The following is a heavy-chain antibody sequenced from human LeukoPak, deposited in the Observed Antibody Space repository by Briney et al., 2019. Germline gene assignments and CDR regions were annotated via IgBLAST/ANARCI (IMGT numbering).Heavy chain of an antibody. V-gene: IGHV3-23*01. CDR3: ARLHGSGWTAHKWFDS. D-gene: IGHD3-10*01. Sequence: PGGSLRLSCAGSGFTFSTFAMSWVRQAPGKELEWVYAISGSGGAPYYTDSVKGRFTISRDNSKNTLYLQMNSLRAEDTAVYYCARLHGSGWTAHKWFDSWGQGSLVTVSS. J-gene: IGHJ5*01. CDR1: GFTFSTFA. CDR2: ISGSGGAP.